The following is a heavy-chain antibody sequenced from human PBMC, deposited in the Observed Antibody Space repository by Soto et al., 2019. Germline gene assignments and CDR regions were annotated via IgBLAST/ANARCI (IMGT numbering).Heavy chain of an antibody. Sequence: SETLSLTCSVSGAALNSGNYSWSWIRQVPGKGLEWIGHIYVTGGVDYNPSLRDRITISQDTSERQFSLNLRLVTAADTAVYYCARLRFATNNYKWFDPWGQGTLVTVSS. D-gene: IGHD1-20*01. CDR2: IYVTGGV. J-gene: IGHJ5*02. CDR3: ARLRFATNNYKWFDP. CDR1: GAALNSGNYS. V-gene: IGHV4-31*03.